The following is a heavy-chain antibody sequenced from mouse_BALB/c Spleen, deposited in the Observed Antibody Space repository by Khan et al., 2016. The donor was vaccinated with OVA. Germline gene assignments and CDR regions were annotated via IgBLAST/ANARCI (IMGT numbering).Heavy chain of an antibody. Sequence: EVKLLESGPGLVKPSQTVSLTCTVTGISITTGNYRWSWIRQFPGNKLEWIGNIYYSGTITYNPSLTSRTTTTRDTSKSQFFLEMNSLTAEDTATYFCARDYGSLYWYFDVWGAGTTVTVSS. CDR3: ARDYGSLYWYFDV. CDR1: GISITTGNYR. D-gene: IGHD1-1*01. V-gene: IGHV3-5*02. CDR2: IYYSGTI. J-gene: IGHJ1*01.